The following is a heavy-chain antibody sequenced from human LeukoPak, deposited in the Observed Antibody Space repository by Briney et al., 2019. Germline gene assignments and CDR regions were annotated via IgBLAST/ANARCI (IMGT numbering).Heavy chain of an antibody. V-gene: IGHV1-8*03. D-gene: IGHD3-22*01. CDR2: MNPNSGNT. CDR1: GYTFTSYD. Sequence: ASVKVSCKASGYTFTSYDINWVRQATGQGLEWMGWMNPNSGNTGYAQKFQGRVTITRNTSISTAYMELSSLRSEDTAVYYCARGGSSGYYLLPGYYYYYMDVWGKGTTVTVSS. CDR3: ARGGSSGYYLLPGYYYYYMDV. J-gene: IGHJ6*03.